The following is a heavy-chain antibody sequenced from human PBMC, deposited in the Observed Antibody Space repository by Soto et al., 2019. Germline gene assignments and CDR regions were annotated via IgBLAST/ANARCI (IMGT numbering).Heavy chain of an antibody. CDR2: ISGSGGST. J-gene: IGHJ3*02. CDR1: GFTFSSYA. Sequence: LRLSCAASGFTFSSYAMSWVRQAPGKGLEWVSAISGSGGSTYYADSVKGRFTISRDNSKNTLYLQMNSLRAEDTAVYYCAKSGDFWSGTGDIWGQGTMVTVSS. CDR3: AKSGDFWSGTGDI. V-gene: IGHV3-23*01. D-gene: IGHD3-3*01.